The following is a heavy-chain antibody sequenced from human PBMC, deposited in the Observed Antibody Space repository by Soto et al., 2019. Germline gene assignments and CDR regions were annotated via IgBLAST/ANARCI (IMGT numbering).Heavy chain of an antibody. V-gene: IGHV4-59*01. J-gene: IGHJ4*02. Sequence: SETLSLTCTVSGGSISSYYWSWIRQPPGKGLEWIGYIYYSGSTNYSPSLKSRVTISVDTSKNQFSLKLSSVTAADTAVYYCAGKYYYDSSGYYSVDYWGQGTLVTVSS. CDR2: IYYSGST. CDR1: GGSISSYY. CDR3: AGKYYYDSSGYYSVDY. D-gene: IGHD3-22*01.